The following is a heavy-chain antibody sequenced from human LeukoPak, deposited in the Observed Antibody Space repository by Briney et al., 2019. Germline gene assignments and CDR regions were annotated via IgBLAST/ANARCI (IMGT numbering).Heavy chain of an antibody. J-gene: IGHJ4*02. CDR2: ISGSGGST. Sequence: PGGSLRLPCAASGFTFSSYAMSWVRQAPGKGLEWVSAISGSGGSTYYADSVKGRFTISRDNAKNSLYLQMNSLRAEDTAAYYCAREEGFDYWGQGTLVTVSS. CDR1: GFTFSSYA. V-gene: IGHV3-23*01. CDR3: AREEGFDY.